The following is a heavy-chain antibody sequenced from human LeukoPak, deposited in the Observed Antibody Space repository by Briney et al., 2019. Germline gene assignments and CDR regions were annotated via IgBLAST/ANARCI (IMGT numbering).Heavy chain of an antibody. Sequence: SETLSLTCTVSGCSISSGYYWGWIRQPPGKGLEWIGSIYHSGSTYYNPSLKSRVTISVDTSKNQFSLKLSSVTAADTAVYYCARGVTVTTRPFDYWGQGTLVTVSS. J-gene: IGHJ4*02. CDR1: GCSISSGYY. CDR3: ARGVTVTTRPFDY. CDR2: IYHSGST. D-gene: IGHD4-17*01. V-gene: IGHV4-38-2*02.